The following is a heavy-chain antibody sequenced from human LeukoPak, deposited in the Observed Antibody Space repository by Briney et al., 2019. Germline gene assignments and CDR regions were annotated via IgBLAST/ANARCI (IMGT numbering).Heavy chain of an antibody. CDR1: GFTFSSYA. CDR2: ISSNGGST. Sequence: GGSLRLSCAASGFTFSSYAMHWVRQAPGKGLEYVSAISSNGGSTYYANSVKGRFTISRDNSKNTLYLQMGSLRAEDMAVYYCARVTGGDYGVLYYFDYWGQGTLVTVSS. CDR3: ARVTGGDYGVLYYFDY. V-gene: IGHV3-64*01. D-gene: IGHD4-17*01. J-gene: IGHJ4*02.